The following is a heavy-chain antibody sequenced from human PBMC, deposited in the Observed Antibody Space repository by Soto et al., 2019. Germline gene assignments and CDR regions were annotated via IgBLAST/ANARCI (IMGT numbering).Heavy chain of an antibody. CDR3: ARDHSGIAMVDY. Sequence: GGSLRLSCAASGFTFSSYWMSWVRQAPGKGMEWVANIKQDGSKKYYVDSVKGRFTISRDNAKNSLYLQMNCLRAEDTAVYYCARDHSGIAMVDYWGQGTLVTV. V-gene: IGHV3-7*01. D-gene: IGHD6-13*01. J-gene: IGHJ4*02. CDR2: IKQDGSKK. CDR1: GFTFSSYW.